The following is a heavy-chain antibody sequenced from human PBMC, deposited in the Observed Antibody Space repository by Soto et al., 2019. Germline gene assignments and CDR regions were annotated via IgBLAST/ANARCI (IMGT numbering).Heavy chain of an antibody. J-gene: IGHJ5*02. CDR2: ISAYNGNT. D-gene: IGHD6-13*01. CDR3: ARVSYSGNWFVHSVAGPNWFDP. V-gene: IGHV1-18*01. Sequence: GAAVKVSWKASGYSFTNNGISWVRHAPGQGPEGMWWISAYNGNTNYVKKFQGRVTMTTDTSTSTASMELRSLRSDDTAVYYCARVSYSGNWFVHSVAGPNWFDPWGQGTLVTAPQ. CDR1: GYSFTNNG.